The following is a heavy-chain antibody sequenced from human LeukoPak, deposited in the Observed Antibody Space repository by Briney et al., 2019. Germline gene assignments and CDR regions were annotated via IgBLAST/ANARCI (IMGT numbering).Heavy chain of an antibody. CDR1: GFTVSSNY. CDR3: AKDIASFYGDPPGY. V-gene: IGHV3-53*01. Sequence: PGGSLRLSCAASGFTVSSNYMSWVRQAPGKGLEWVSVIYSGGSTYYADSVKGRFTISRDNSKNTLYLQMNSLRAADTAVYYCAKDIASFYGDPPGYWGQGTLVTVSS. D-gene: IGHD4-17*01. CDR2: IYSGGST. J-gene: IGHJ4*02.